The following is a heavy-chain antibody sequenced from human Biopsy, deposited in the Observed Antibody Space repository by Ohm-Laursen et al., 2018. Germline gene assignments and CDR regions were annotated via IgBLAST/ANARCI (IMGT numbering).Heavy chain of an antibody. CDR1: GDSFTSYA. D-gene: IGHD1-26*01. CDR2: IIPIPNVA. J-gene: IGHJ5*02. CDR3: AGGEGSSWFDP. Sequence: SVKVSCKASGDSFTSYAIGWVRQAPGQGLEWMGGIIPIPNVATYAQKFQGRITITADESTSTAYMELSSLTSDDTAVYFCAGGEGSSWFDPWGHGTLVTVSS. V-gene: IGHV1-69*10.